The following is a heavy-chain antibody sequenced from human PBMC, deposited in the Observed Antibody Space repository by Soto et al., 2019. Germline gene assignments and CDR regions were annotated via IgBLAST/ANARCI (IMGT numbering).Heavy chain of an antibody. CDR3: ARDSSSWPPDY. CDR1: GGSISSGGYY. CDR2: IYYSGST. J-gene: IGHJ4*02. V-gene: IGHV4-31*03. Sequence: PLETLSLTCTVSGGSISSGGYYWSWIRQHPRKGLEWIGYIYYSGSTYYNPSLKSRVTISVDTSKNQFSLKLSSVTAADTAVYFCARDSSSWPPDYWGQGTLVTVSS. D-gene: IGHD6-13*01.